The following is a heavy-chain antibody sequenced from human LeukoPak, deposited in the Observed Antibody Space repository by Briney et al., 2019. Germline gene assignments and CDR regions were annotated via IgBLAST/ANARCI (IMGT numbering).Heavy chain of an antibody. D-gene: IGHD6-6*01. CDR2: IIPIFGTA. Sequence: ASVTVSCKASGGTFSSYAISWVRQAPGQGLEWMGGIIPIFGTANYAQKFQGRVTITTDESTSTAYMELSSLRSEDTAVYYCASLSIAARPFDYWGQGTLVTVSS. V-gene: IGHV1-69*05. J-gene: IGHJ4*02. CDR1: GGTFSSYA. CDR3: ASLSIAARPFDY.